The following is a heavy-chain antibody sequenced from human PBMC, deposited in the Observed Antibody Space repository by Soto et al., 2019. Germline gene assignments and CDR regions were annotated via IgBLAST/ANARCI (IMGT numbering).Heavy chain of an antibody. J-gene: IGHJ5*02. D-gene: IGHD3-10*01. Sequence: ESGGGVVQPGRSLRLSCSASGITFNAFAMHWVRQAPGKGLEWVALISYDGNNKNYADSVQGRFTISRDNSNNTLYLQMNSLRPEDTAVYYCARGFETAAWFDPWGQGTPVTVSS. CDR2: ISYDGNNK. CDR1: GITFNAFA. V-gene: IGHV3-30*04. CDR3: ARGFETAAWFDP.